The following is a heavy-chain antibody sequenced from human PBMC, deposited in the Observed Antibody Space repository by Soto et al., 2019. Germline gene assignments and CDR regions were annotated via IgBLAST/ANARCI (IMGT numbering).Heavy chain of an antibody. CDR3: ARVGITGTNFDY. CDR2: IYYTGST. CDR1: GGSISSSRYH. D-gene: IGHD1-20*01. Sequence: NPSETLSLTCTVPGGSISSSRYHWDWIRQPPGKGLEWIGDIYYTGSTYYNPSLKSRVSMSVDTSKNQFSLRLSSVTAADTAVYYCARVGITGTNFDYWGQGTLVTVSS. J-gene: IGHJ4*02. V-gene: IGHV4-39*01.